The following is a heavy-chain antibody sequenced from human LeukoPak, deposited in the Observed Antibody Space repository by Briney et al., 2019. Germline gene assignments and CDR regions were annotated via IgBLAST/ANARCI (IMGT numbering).Heavy chain of an antibody. CDR1: GGSFSGYY. CDR3: ATGRSRYFVGLLSHLFDY. J-gene: IGHJ4*02. V-gene: IGHV4-34*01. Sequence: PSETLSFTCAVYGGSFSGYYWSWIRQPPGKGLEWIGGINHSRSTNYNQSLKSRVTVSVDTSKNHFSVKLSSVTAADTAVYYCATGRSRYFVGLLSHLFDYWGQGTLVTVSS. D-gene: IGHD3-9*01. CDR2: INHSRST.